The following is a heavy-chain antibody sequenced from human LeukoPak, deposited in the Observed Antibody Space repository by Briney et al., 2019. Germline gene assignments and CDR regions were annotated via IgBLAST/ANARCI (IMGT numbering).Heavy chain of an antibody. D-gene: IGHD6-6*01. J-gene: IGHJ4*02. CDR3: AKDQYSSSSIFDY. CDR2: IWYDGSNK. V-gene: IGHV3-33*06. CDR1: GFTFSSYG. Sequence: GGSLRLSCAASGFTFSSYGMHWVRQAPGKGLEWVAVIWYDGSNKYYADSVKGRFTISRDNSKNTLYLQMNSLRAEDTAVYYCAKDQYSSSSIFDYWGQGTLVTVSS.